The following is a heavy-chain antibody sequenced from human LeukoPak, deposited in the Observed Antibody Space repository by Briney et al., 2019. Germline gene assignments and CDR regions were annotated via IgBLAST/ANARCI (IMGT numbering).Heavy chain of an antibody. V-gene: IGHV1-18*01. Sequence: EASVKVSCKASGYTFTSYGISWVRQAPGQGLEWMGWISAYNGNTNYAQKLQGRVTRTTNTSTSTAYMELRSLRSDDTAVYYCARVLRSTGWFDPWGQGTLVTVSS. D-gene: IGHD5/OR15-5a*01. CDR1: GYTFTSYG. CDR2: ISAYNGNT. J-gene: IGHJ5*02. CDR3: ARVLRSTGWFDP.